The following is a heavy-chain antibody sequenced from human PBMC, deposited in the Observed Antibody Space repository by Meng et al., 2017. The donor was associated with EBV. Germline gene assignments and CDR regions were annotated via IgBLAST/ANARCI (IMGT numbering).Heavy chain of an antibody. Sequence: ELCPSLVTPHQPLTLTCPFSWSSPITSGVGLGWIRQPPGKALEWLALIYWDDDKRYSPSLKSRLTITKDTSKNQVVLTMTNMDPVDTATYYCAHRRDEYSSSWYGWFDPWGQGTLVTVSS. V-gene: IGHV2-5*02. CDR2: IYWDDDK. D-gene: IGHD6-13*01. CDR1: WSSPITSGVG. J-gene: IGHJ5*02. CDR3: AHRRDEYSSSWYGWFDP.